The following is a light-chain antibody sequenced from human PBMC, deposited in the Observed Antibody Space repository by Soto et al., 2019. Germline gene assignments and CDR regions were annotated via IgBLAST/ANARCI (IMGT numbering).Light chain of an antibody. CDR3: QSYDSSLSGWV. J-gene: IGLJ3*02. Sequence: QSVLSQPPSVSGAQGQRVTISCTGSSSNIGAGYDVHWYQQLPGTAPKLLSYGNSNRPSGVPDRFSGSKSGTSASLAITGLQAEDEADYYCQSYDSSLSGWVFGGGTKLTVL. V-gene: IGLV1-40*01. CDR1: SSNIGAGYD. CDR2: GNS.